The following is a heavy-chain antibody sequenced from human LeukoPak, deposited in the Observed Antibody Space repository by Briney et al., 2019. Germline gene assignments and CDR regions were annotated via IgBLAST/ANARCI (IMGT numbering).Heavy chain of an antibody. V-gene: IGHV6-1*01. D-gene: IGHD6-19*01. CDR2: TYYRSKLYN. Sequence: SQTLSLTCALSGDILSSNSAAWHWTRQSPSRGLEWLGRTYYRSKLYNDYAVSVKNRITINPDTSKIQFSLQLNSVTPEDTAVYYCAREYSSGGSPNNWFDPWGQGTLVTVSS. CDR1: GDILSSNSAA. CDR3: AREYSSGGSPNNWFDP. J-gene: IGHJ5*02.